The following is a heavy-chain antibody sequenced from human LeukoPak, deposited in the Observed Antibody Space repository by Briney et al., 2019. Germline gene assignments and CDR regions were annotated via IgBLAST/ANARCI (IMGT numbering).Heavy chain of an antibody. CDR3: ARLKCISTTCPSRYVMDV. Sequence: PSETLSLTCSVSGGSISSYYWSWIRQPPGKGLEYIGYIYYSGSTNYNPSLKSRVTISVDTSKDQFSLNLASVTAADTAVYYCARLKCISTTCPSRYVMDVWGQGTTVTVSS. V-gene: IGHV4-59*01. J-gene: IGHJ6*02. D-gene: IGHD2-2*01. CDR1: GGSISSYY. CDR2: IYYSGST.